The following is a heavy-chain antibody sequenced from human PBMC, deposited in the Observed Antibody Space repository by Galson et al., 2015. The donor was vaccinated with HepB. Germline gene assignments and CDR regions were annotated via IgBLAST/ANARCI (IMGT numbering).Heavy chain of an antibody. CDR1: GFTLSNYW. Sequence: SLRLSCAASGFTLSNYWMTWVRQAPGKGLEWVANIKQDGSEKNYVASVKGRFTISRDNAKNSLFLQMNSLRAEDTALYYCARCHYDFWSGYYTPFDSWGQGTLVTVSS. CDR3: ARCHYDFWSGYYTPFDS. D-gene: IGHD3-3*01. J-gene: IGHJ4*02. V-gene: IGHV3-7*03. CDR2: IKQDGSEK.